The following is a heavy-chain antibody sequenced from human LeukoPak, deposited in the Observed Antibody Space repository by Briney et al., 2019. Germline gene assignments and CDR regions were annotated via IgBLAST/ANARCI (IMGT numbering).Heavy chain of an antibody. CDR1: GYTFTDYY. J-gene: IGHJ4*02. D-gene: IGHD6-19*01. CDR3: ARDRHSSGPLVDY. V-gene: IGHV1-2*02. CDR2: INPNSGGT. Sequence: ASVKVSCKASGYTFTDYYMHWVRQAPGQGLEWMGWINPNSGGTSYAQRFQGRVTMTRDTSISTAYMELRSLRSDDTAVYYCARDRHSSGPLVDYWGQGTLVTVSS.